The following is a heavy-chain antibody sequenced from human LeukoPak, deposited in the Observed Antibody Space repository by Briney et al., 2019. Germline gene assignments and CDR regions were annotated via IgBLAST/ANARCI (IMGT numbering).Heavy chain of an antibody. CDR3: ARLSSGGRLSRNNWFDP. J-gene: IGHJ5*02. CDR2: IDPSDSYT. V-gene: IGHV5-10-1*01. D-gene: IGHD2-15*01. Sequence: GESLKISCKGSGYSFTSYWISWVRQMPGKGLEWMGRIDPSDSYTNYSPSFQGHVTISADKSIITAYLQWSSLKASDTAMYYCARLSSGGRLSRNNWFDPWGQGTLVTVAS. CDR1: GYSFTSYW.